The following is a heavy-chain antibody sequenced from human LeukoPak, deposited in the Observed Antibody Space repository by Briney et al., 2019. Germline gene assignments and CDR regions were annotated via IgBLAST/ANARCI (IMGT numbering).Heavy chain of an antibody. CDR2: ISSSSSYI. CDR3: ARSIVGPTRAFDI. V-gene: IGHV3-21*01. Sequence: PGRSLRLSCAASGFTFSSYAMHWVRQAPGKGLEWVSSISSSSSYIYYADSVKGRFTISRDNAKNSLYLQMNSLRAEDTAVYYCARSIVGPTRAFDIWGQGTMVTVSS. CDR1: GFTFSSYA. D-gene: IGHD1-26*01. J-gene: IGHJ3*02.